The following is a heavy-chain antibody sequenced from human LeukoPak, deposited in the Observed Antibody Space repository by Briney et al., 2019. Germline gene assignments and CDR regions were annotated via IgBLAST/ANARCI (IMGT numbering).Heavy chain of an antibody. Sequence: PGRSLRLSCAASGFTFSSYGMHWVRQAPGKGLEWVAVISYDGSNKYYADSVKGRFTISRDNSKNTLYLQMNSLRAEDTAVYYCVKDPRKYNWNDEYYFDYWGQGTLVTVSS. CDR3: VKDPRKYNWNDEYYFDY. D-gene: IGHD1-20*01. J-gene: IGHJ4*02. V-gene: IGHV3-30*18. CDR2: ISYDGSNK. CDR1: GFTFSSYG.